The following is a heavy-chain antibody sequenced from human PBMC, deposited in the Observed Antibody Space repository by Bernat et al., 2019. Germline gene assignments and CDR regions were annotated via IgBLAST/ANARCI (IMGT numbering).Heavy chain of an antibody. V-gene: IGHV3-11*01. CDR2: ISSSGSTI. J-gene: IGHJ6*03. D-gene: IGHD6-19*01. CDR1: GFTFSDYY. CDR3: ARDFPFHSRGWNYHYYMDV. Sequence: QVQLVESGGGLVKPGGSLRLSCAASGFTFSDYYMSWIRQAPGKGLEWVSYISSSGSTINYADSVKGRFTISRDNTKNPLYLQMNTLRAEDTAVYYCARDFPFHSRGWNYHYYMDVWGEGTAVTVSS.